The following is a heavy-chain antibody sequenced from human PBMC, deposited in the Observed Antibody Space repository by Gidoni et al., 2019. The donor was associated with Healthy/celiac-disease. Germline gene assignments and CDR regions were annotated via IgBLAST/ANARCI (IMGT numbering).Heavy chain of an antibody. CDR3: ARFTYCSGGSCYRNRYNWFDP. CDR1: VFTFIISL. V-gene: IGHV3-7*01. D-gene: IGHD2-15*01. J-gene: IGHJ5*02. Sequence: EVQLVESGGGLVQPGGSLRLSCAASVFTFIISLLLWVRQAPGKGLEWVANIKQDGREKYYVDSVKGRFTISRDNAKNSLYLQMNSLRAEDTAVYYCARFTYCSGGSCYRNRYNWFDPWGQGTLVTVSS. CDR2: IKQDGREK.